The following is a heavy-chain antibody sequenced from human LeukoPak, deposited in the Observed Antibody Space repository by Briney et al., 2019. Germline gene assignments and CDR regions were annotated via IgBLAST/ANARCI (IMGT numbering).Heavy chain of an antibody. D-gene: IGHD3-22*01. CDR2: INPNSGGT. CDR1: GYTFTGYY. V-gene: IGHV1-2*02. Sequence: ASVKVSCKASGYTFTGYYMHWVRQAPGQGLEWMGWINPNSGGTNYAQKFHGRVTMTRETSISTAYMEMSRLRSDDTAVYYCARVGYYDSSGTFDYWGQGTLVTVSS. CDR3: ARVGYYDSSGTFDY. J-gene: IGHJ4*02.